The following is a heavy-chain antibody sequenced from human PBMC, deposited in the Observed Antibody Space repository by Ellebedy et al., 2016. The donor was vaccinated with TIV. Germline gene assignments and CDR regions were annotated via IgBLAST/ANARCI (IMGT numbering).Heavy chain of an antibody. CDR1: GGSVSSGSYY. CDR3: ARDRRDYYYGMDV. Sequence: SETLSLXXTVSGGSVSSGSYYWSWIRQPPGKGLEWIGYIYYSGSTNYNPSLKSRVTISVDTSKNQFSLKLSPVTAADTAVYYCARDRRDYYYGMDVWGQGTTVTVSS. V-gene: IGHV4-61*01. J-gene: IGHJ6*02. CDR2: IYYSGST.